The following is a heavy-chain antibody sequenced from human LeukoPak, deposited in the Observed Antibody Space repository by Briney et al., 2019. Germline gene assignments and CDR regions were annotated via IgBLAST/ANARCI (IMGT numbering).Heavy chain of an antibody. J-gene: IGHJ4*02. V-gene: IGHV5-51*01. CDR2: IYPGDSDT. CDR1: GYSFTGYW. CDR3: ARLIYSGSYYGEVYFDY. Sequence: GESLKISCKGSGYSFTGYWIGWVRQMPGKGLEWMGIIYPGDSDTRYSPSFQGQVTISADKSISTAYLQWSSLKASDTAMYYCARLIYSGSYYGEVYFDYWGQGTLVTVSS. D-gene: IGHD1-26*01.